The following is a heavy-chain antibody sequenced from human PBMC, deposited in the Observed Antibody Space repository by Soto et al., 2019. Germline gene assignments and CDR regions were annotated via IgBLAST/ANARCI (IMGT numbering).Heavy chain of an antibody. Sequence: EVQLEESGGGLVQPGGPLRLSCAASGFTFSDHYMDWFRQAPGKGLEWVGRTKNKANSYTTEYAASVKGRFTISRDDSNTALQLQMNSLKAEDTAMYYCVRVALSGSRMRLFDYWGQGALITVSS. CDR1: GFTFSDHY. CDR2: TKNKANSYTT. CDR3: VRVALSGSRMRLFDY. V-gene: IGHV3-72*01. J-gene: IGHJ4*02. D-gene: IGHD3-10*01.